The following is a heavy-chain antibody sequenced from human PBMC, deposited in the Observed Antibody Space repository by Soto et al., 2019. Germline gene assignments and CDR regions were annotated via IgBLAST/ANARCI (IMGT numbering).Heavy chain of an antibody. CDR3: ATQTSGYGTFDY. J-gene: IGHJ4*02. D-gene: IGHD5-12*01. CDR2: IYYSGST. V-gene: IGHV4-39*01. CDR1: GGSISSSSYY. Sequence: SETLSLTCTVSGGSISSSSYYWGWIRQPPGKGLEWIGSIYYSGSTYYNPSLKSRVTISVDTSKNQFSLKLSSVTAADTAVYYCATQTSGYGTFDYWGQGTLVTVSS.